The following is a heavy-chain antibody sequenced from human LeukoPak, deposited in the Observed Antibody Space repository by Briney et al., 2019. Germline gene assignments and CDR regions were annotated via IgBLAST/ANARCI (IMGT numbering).Heavy chain of an antibody. V-gene: IGHV1-18*01. Sequence: ASVKVSCKASGYTFTSYGISWVRQAPGQGLEWMGWISAYNGNTNYAQKLQGRVTMTTDTSTSTAYMELRSLRSDDTAVYYCARDSHYYDSSGYYLWWGQGTLVTVSS. D-gene: IGHD3-22*01. CDR2: ISAYNGNT. CDR1: GYTFTSYG. J-gene: IGHJ4*02. CDR3: ARDSHYYDSSGYYLW.